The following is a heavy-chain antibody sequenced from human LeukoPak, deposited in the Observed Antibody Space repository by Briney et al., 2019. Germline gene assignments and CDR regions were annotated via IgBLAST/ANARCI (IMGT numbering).Heavy chain of an antibody. D-gene: IGHD2/OR15-2a*01. J-gene: IGHJ4*02. CDR2: IKNNADGGTP. CDR3: TTFYHEYSPY. CDR1: GFSFMNAW. Sequence: GGSLRLSCAASGFSFMNAWMIWVRQAPGKGLEWVGRIKNNADGGTPDYAPPARGRFTISRDDSKNTLYLQMNSLKTEDTAVYYCTTFYHEYSPYWGRGTLVTVSS. V-gene: IGHV3-15*01.